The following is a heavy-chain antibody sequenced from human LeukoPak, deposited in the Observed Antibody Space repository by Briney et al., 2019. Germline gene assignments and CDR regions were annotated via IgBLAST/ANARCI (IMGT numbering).Heavy chain of an antibody. J-gene: IGHJ4*02. D-gene: IGHD1-26*01. CDR3: ARLSYSGLPGGFDY. CDR2: IFHSGST. CDR1: GGSIRSSNW. Sequence: PSETLSLTCAVSGGSIRSSNWWTWVRQPPGKGLEWVGEIFHSGSTNYSPSLKSRVTISVDKSKNQFSLQLTSVTAADTAVYYCARLSYSGLPGGFDYWGQGTLVTVSS. V-gene: IGHV4-4*02.